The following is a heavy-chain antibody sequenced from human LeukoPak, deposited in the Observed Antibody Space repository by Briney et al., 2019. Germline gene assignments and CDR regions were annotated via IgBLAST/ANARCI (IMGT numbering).Heavy chain of an antibody. D-gene: IGHD2-2*01. Sequence: ASVKVSCKASGYTFTGYYMHWVRQAPGRGLEWMGWINPNSGGTNYAQKFQGRVTMTRDTSISTAYMELSRLRSDDTAVYYCARGTTVTNIVVVPAAFDYWGQGTLVTVSS. V-gene: IGHV1-2*02. CDR2: INPNSGGT. CDR3: ARGTTVTNIVVVPAAFDY. J-gene: IGHJ4*02. CDR1: GYTFTGYY.